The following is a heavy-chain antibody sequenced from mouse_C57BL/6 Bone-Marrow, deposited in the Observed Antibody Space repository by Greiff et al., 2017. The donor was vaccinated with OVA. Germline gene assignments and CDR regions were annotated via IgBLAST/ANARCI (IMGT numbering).Heavy chain of an antibody. D-gene: IGHD2-10*02. V-gene: IGHV1-54*01. Sequence: QVQLKESGAELVRPGTSVKVSCKASGYAFTNYLIEWVKQRPGQGLEWIGVIKPGSGGTNYNEKFKGKATLTADKSSSTAYMQLSSLQSEDSAVYVCARTSGCPSGWYMDFWGTGPAVTVSS. CDR1: GYAFTNYL. CDR2: IKPGSGGT. CDR3: ARTSGCPSGWYMDF. J-gene: IGHJ1*03.